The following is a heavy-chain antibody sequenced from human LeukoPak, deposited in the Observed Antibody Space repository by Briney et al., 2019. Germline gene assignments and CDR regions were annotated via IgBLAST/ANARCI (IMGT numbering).Heavy chain of an antibody. CDR2: IYYTGNT. D-gene: IGHD6-6*01. Sequence: SETLSLTCTVARGSISSGAYWWTWIRQDPVKGLEWIGYIYYTGNTYYNPSLRSRVHISVDTSKNQFSLNLSSVTAADMAVYFCARGHSTSSPYFCNGMDVWGQGTTVTVSS. V-gene: IGHV4-31*03. CDR3: ARGHSTSSPYFCNGMDV. CDR1: RGSISSGAYW. J-gene: IGHJ6*02.